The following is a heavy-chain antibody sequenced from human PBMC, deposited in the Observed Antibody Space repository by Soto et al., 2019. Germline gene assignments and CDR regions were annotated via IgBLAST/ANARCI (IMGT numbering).Heavy chain of an antibody. CDR2: ISYDGSNK. J-gene: IGHJ3*02. CDR3: AREGYPSPVREDAFDI. Sequence: QVQLVESGGGVVQPGRSLRLSCAASGFTFSSYAMHWVRQAPGKGLEWVAVISYDGSNKYYADSVKGRFTISRDNSKNTLYLHMNSLRAEDTAVYYCAREGYPSPVREDAFDIWGQGTMVTVS. CDR1: GFTFSSYA. V-gene: IGHV3-30-3*01. D-gene: IGHD3-16*02.